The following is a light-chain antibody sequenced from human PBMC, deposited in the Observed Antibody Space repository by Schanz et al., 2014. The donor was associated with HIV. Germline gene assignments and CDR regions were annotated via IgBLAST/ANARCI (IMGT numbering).Light chain of an antibody. J-gene: IGKJ3*01. V-gene: IGKV1-39*01. Sequence: DIQMTQSPSSLSASVGDRVTITCRASQSIIHYLNWYQQKPGKAPKLLIYAASSLQSGVPSRFIGRGSGTEFTLTITSLQPDDFATYYCQQYDDYPLTFGPGTTVDVK. CDR1: QSIIHY. CDR2: AAS. CDR3: QQYDDYPLT.